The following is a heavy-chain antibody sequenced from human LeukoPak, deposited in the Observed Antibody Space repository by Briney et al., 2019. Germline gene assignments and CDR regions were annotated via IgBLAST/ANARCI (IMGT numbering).Heavy chain of an antibody. CDR2: IIPIYETT. J-gene: IGHJ6*02. D-gene: IGHD3-10*01. V-gene: IGHV1-69*13. Sequence: SVKVSCKASGWSFNHFAVNWVRQAPGQGLEWMGGIIPIYETTNYAQKFQGRVTITADGFTSSAYMELSSLRSEDTAVYYCVRGLYSHGSGNSLSVSDYGTDVWGQGTTVTVSS. CDR3: VRGLYSHGSGNSLSVSDYGTDV. CDR1: GWSFNHFA.